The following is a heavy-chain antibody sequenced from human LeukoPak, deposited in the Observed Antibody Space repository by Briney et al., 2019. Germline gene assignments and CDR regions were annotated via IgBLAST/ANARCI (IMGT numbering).Heavy chain of an antibody. CDR1: GYSFTSYW. J-gene: IGHJ4*02. Sequence: ARESLEISCKGSGYSFTSYWIGWVRQMPGKGLEWMGIIYSPSFQGQVTISADKSISTAYLQWSSLKASDTAMYYCARHLASPEGGVDYWGQGTLVTVSS. CDR3: ARHLASPEGGVDY. CDR2: I. V-gene: IGHV5-51*01. D-gene: IGHD3-16*01.